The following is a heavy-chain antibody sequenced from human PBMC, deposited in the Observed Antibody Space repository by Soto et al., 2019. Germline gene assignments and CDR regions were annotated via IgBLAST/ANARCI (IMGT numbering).Heavy chain of an antibody. CDR2: IIAGNGNT. V-gene: IGHV1-3*01. Sequence: GASVKVSCKASGYTFTNYAMHWVRQAPGQRLEWMGWIIAGNGNTKYSQKFQGRVTITRDTSASTAYMELRSLRSADTAVYYRAREGYCSSTSCFDYWGQGTLVTVSS. CDR3: AREGYCSSTSCFDY. CDR1: GYTFTNYA. D-gene: IGHD2-2*01. J-gene: IGHJ4*02.